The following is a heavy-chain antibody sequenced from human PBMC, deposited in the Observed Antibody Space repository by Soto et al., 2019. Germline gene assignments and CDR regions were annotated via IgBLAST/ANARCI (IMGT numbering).Heavy chain of an antibody. CDR1: GFTFDDYA. CDR2: STWDGVNV. D-gene: IGHD2-15*01. J-gene: IGHJ3*02. Sequence: EEHLGESGGALVQPGRSLRLSCAASGFTFDDYAMHWVRQSPVKGLEWVSFSTWDGVNVAYADSIKGRFTISRDNAKNSLFLQIDSLRAEDTASYYCTRGYCTVGSCAYDIWGQGTMVTVSS. V-gene: IGHV3-9*01. CDR3: TRGYCTVGSCAYDI.